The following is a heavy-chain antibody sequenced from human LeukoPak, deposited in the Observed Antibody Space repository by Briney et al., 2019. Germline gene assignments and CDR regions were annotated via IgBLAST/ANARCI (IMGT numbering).Heavy chain of an antibody. D-gene: IGHD6-6*01. CDR1: GGSISSGSYY. Sequence: PSETLSLTCTVSGGSISSGSYYWSWIRQPAGKGLEWIGRIYTSGSTNYNPSLKSRVTISVDTSKNQFSLKLSSVTAADTAVYYCARGGSSSGYYYYYMDVWGKGTTVTVSS. CDR3: ARGGSSSGYYYYYMDV. J-gene: IGHJ6*03. CDR2: IYTSGST. V-gene: IGHV4-61*02.